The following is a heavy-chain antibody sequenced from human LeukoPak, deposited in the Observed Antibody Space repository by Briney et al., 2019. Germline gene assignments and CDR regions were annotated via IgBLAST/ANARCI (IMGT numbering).Heavy chain of an antibody. J-gene: IGHJ4*02. D-gene: IGHD3-10*01. CDR1: GFTFSSYG. CDR3: AKDRGKYYGSGSYDGSDY. CDR2: ISGSGGST. V-gene: IGHV3-23*01. Sequence: PGGSLRLSCAASGFTFSSYGMSWVRQAPGKGLEWVSAISGSGGSTYYADSVKGRFTISRDNSKNTLYLQMNSLRAEDTAVYYCAKDRGKYYGSGSYDGSDYWGQGTLVTVSS.